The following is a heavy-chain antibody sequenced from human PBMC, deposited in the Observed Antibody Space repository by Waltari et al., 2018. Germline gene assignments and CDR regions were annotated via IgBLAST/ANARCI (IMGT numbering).Heavy chain of an antibody. J-gene: IGHJ3*02. Sequence: VQLVQSGAEVKKPGESLKISCKGSGYSFTSYWIGWVRQLPGKGLEWMGIIPIFGTANYAQKFQGRVTITADKSTSTAYMELSSLRSEDTAVYYCASKGVPAADHDAFDIWGQGTMVTVSS. CDR2: IIPIFGTA. CDR3: ASKGVPAADHDAFDI. CDR1: GYSFTSYW. D-gene: IGHD2-2*01. V-gene: IGHV1-69*06.